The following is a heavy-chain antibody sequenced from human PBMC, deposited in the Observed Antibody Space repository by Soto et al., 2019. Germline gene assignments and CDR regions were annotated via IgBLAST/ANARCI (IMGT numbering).Heavy chain of an antibody. CDR1: GFTFNIYA. CDR3: ARGAATAIDY. V-gene: IGHV3-64*01. Sequence: EVQLVESGGGLVQPGGSLRLSCAASGFTFNIYAIHWVRQAPGKGLEYVSTISSNGGSTYYANSVKGRFTISRDNSKNMLYLQMDSLRVEDMAMYYCARGAATAIDYWGQGTLVTVSS. J-gene: IGHJ4*02. CDR2: ISSNGGST. D-gene: IGHD2-21*02.